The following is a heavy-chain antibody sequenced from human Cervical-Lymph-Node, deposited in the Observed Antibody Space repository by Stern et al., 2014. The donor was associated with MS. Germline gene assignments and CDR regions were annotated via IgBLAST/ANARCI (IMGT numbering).Heavy chain of an antibody. J-gene: IGHJ4*02. CDR1: GDTFSSYA. V-gene: IGHV1-69*06. Sequence: VQLVESGAEVKKPGSSGKVSCKASGDTFSSYAINWVREVPGKGLAWMGGITPVFGTTNYAQKFQGRVTITADKSTNTAYMELMTLRSEDTAVYYCARGGGLVGYFDYWGQGTLVSVSS. CDR2: ITPVFGTT. D-gene: IGHD1-26*01. CDR3: ARGGGLVGYFDY.